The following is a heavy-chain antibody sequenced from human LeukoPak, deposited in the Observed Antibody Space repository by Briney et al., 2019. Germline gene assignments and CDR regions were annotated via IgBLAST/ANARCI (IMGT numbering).Heavy chain of an antibody. CDR3: ARCRWLTPYYFDY. J-gene: IGHJ4*02. CDR2: ISSNGGST. CDR1: GFTFSSYA. Sequence: PGGSLRLSCAASGFTFSSYAMHWVRQAPGKGLEYVSAISSNGGSTYYANSVKGRFTISRDNSKNTLYLQMGSLRAEDMAVYYCARCRWLTPYYFDYWGQGTLVTVSS. V-gene: IGHV3-64*01. D-gene: IGHD4-23*01.